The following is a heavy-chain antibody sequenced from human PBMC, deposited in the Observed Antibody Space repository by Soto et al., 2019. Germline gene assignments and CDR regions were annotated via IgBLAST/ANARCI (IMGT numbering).Heavy chain of an antibody. CDR3: AKHVWGITIFGGMDV. V-gene: IGHV3-23*01. Sequence: EVQLLESGGGLVQPGGSLRLSCAASGFTFSSYAMSWVRQAPGKGLEWVSAISGSGGSTYYADSVKGRFTISRDNSKNTLYLQRNSLRAEDPAVYYCAKHVWGITIFGGMDVWGQGTTVPVSS. J-gene: IGHJ6*02. CDR2: ISGSGGST. D-gene: IGHD3-9*01. CDR1: GFTFSSYA.